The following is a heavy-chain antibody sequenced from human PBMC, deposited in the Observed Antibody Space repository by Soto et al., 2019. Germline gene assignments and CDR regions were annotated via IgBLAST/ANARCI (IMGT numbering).Heavy chain of an antibody. V-gene: IGHV3-72*01. Sequence: WGSQTLSYASSGFTLSDHYIDYFRQSPGNGLWFVGRSRDKPQGYSTAYSASVKGRFTTSRDESKNSAYLQMNSLKTEDTAVYYCVRATYFSDSSGYTRCLDYWGQGTLVTVSS. CDR1: GFTLSDHY. CDR2: SRDKPQGYST. CDR3: VRATYFSDSSGYTRCLDY. J-gene: IGHJ4*02. D-gene: IGHD3-22*01.